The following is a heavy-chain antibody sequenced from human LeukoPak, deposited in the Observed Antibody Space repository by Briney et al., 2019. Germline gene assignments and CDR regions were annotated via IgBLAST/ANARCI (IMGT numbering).Heavy chain of an antibody. CDR3: AKLPSPYYYGSGSWDLDY. J-gene: IGHJ4*02. CDR1: GFTFSSYA. D-gene: IGHD3-10*01. V-gene: IGHV3-23*01. Sequence: GGSLRLSCAASGFTFSSYAMSWVRQGPGKGLEWVSAISDSGGSTKYADSVKGRFTISRGKSKNTLYLQMNSLRAEDTAVYYCAKLPSPYYYGSGSWDLDYWGQGTLVTVSS. CDR2: ISDSGGST.